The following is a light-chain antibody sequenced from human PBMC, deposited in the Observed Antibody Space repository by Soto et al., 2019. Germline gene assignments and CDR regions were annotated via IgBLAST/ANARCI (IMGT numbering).Light chain of an antibody. CDR2: GNS. V-gene: IGLV1-40*01. J-gene: IGLJ1*01. Sequence: QSVLTQPPSVSGAQGQRVTLSCTGSSSNIGAGYDVHWYQQLPGTAPKLLIYGNSNRPSGVPDRFSGSKSGTSASLAITGLQAEDEADYYCQSYDSSLSGCYVFGTGTKVTVL. CDR1: SSNIGAGYD. CDR3: QSYDSSLSGCYV.